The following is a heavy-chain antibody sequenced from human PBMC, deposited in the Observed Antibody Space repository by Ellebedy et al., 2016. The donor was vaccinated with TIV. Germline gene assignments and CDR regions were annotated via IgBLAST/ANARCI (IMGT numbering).Heavy chain of an antibody. CDR3: ARRVDYGRYYYGMDV. CDR2: IIPILGIA. CDR1: GGTFSSYA. J-gene: IGHJ6*02. V-gene: IGHV1-69*04. D-gene: IGHD4-17*01. Sequence: ASVKVSCKASGGTFSSYAISWVRQAPGQGLEWMGRIIPILGIANYAQKFQGRVTITADKSTSTAYMELSSLRSEDTAVYYCARRVDYGRYYYGMDVWGQGTTVTVSS.